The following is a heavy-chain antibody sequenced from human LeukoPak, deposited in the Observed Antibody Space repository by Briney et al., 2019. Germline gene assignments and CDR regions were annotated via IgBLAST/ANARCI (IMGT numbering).Heavy chain of an antibody. D-gene: IGHD6-13*01. CDR1: GYTFTGYY. J-gene: IGHJ6*02. V-gene: IGHV1-2*02. CDR2: INPNSGGT. CDR3: ARNLPGMSYGMDV. Sequence: GASVKVSCKASGYTFTGYYMHWVRQAPGQGLEWMGWINPNSGGTNYARKFQGRVTMTRDTSISTAYMELSRLRSDDTAVHYCARNLPGMSYGMDVWGQGTTVTVSS.